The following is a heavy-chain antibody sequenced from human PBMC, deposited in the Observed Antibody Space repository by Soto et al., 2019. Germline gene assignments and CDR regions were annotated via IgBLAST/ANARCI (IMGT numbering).Heavy chain of an antibody. J-gene: IGHJ6*02. CDR3: VRGYYYVRGGNQDYGMDV. D-gene: IGHD3-10*02. CDR2: ISAYNGNT. Sequence: ASVKVSCKASGYSFTGYYISWVRQAPGQGLEWMGEISAYNGNTNYAQKLQGRVTMTTDTSTTTAYMDMRRLRADDTAVYYCVRGYYYVRGGNQDYGMDVWGQGTTVTVSS. V-gene: IGHV1-18*01. CDR1: GYSFTGYY.